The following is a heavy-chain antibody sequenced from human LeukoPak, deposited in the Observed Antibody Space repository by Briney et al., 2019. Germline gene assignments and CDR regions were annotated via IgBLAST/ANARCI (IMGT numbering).Heavy chain of an antibody. J-gene: IGHJ6*03. V-gene: IGHV3-15*01. CDR2: IKSKTDGGTT. CDR1: GFTFSNAW. D-gene: IGHD5-24*01. Sequence: GGSLRLSCSASGFTFSNAWMSWVRQAPGKGLELVGRIKSKTDGGTTDYAAPVKGRFTISRDDSKNTLYLQMNSLKTEDTAVYYCTTSRDGFMHGDYYYYYYMDVWGKGTTVTVSS. CDR3: TTSRDGFMHGDYYYYYYMDV.